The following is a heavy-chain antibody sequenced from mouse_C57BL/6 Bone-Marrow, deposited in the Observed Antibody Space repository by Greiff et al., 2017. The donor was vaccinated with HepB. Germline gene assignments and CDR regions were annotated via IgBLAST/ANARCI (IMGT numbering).Heavy chain of an antibody. Sequence: EVQVVESGGDLVKPGGSLKLSCAASGFTFSSYGMSWVRQTPDQRLEWVATISSGGSYTYYPDSVKGRFTISRDNAKNTLYLQMSSLKSEDTAMYYCARHYYGSSYDAMDYWGQGTSVTVSS. CDR3: ARHYYGSSYDAMDY. V-gene: IGHV5-6*01. CDR2: ISSGGSYT. J-gene: IGHJ4*01. CDR1: GFTFSSYG. D-gene: IGHD1-1*01.